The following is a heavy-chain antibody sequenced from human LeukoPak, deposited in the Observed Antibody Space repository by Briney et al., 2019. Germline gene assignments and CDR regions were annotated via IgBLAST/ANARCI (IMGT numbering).Heavy chain of an antibody. CDR2: IYHSGST. Sequence: SGPTLVNPTQTLTLTCTFSGFSLSTSAVGVGWIRQPPGEALEWIGSIYHSGSTYYNPSLKSRVTISVDTSKNQFSLKLSSVTAADTAVYYCANIVVVPAAMGYFDYWGQGTLVTVSS. V-gene: IGHV4-38-2*02. J-gene: IGHJ4*02. CDR3: ANIVVVPAAMGYFDY. CDR1: GFSLSTSAV. D-gene: IGHD2-2*01.